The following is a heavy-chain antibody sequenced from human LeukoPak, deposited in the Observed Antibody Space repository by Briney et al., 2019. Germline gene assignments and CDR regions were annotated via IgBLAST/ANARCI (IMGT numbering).Heavy chain of an antibody. V-gene: IGHV3-66*01. CDR3: ARDQRYYDSSGYYYYFDY. D-gene: IGHD3-22*01. CDR2: IYSGGST. J-gene: IGHJ4*02. CDR1: GFTVSSNY. Sequence: GGSLRLSCAASGFTVSSNYMGWVRQAPGKGLEWVSVIYSGGSTYYADSVKGRFTISRDNSKNTLYLQMNSLRAEDTAVYYCARDQRYYDSSGYYYYFDYWGQGTLVTVSS.